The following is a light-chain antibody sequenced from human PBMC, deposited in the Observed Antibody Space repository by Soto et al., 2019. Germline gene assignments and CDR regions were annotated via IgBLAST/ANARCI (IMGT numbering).Light chain of an antibody. J-gene: IGKJ4*01. V-gene: IGKV1-39*01. CDR1: QIISSY. Sequence: DIQMTQSPSSLSAAVGDRVTITCRASQIISSYLNWYQQKPGKAPKLLIYAASSLQSGVPSRFSGTGSGTDFTLTISSLQPEDFATYYCQQTNSFPLTFGGGTKVDIK. CDR3: QQTNSFPLT. CDR2: AAS.